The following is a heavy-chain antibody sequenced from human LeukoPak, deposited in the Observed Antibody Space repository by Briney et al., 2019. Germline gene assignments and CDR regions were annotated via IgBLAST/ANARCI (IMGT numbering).Heavy chain of an antibody. V-gene: IGHV3-21*01. CDR1: GFTFSSYS. CDR3: AKDPHGSGPIHY. D-gene: IGHD3-10*01. Sequence: GGSLRLSCAASGFTFSSYSMNWVRQAPGKGLEWVSSISSSSSYKYYADSVKGRFTISRDNAKNSLYLQMSSLRAEDTALYYCAKDPHGSGPIHYWGQGTLVTVSS. J-gene: IGHJ4*02. CDR2: ISSSSSYK.